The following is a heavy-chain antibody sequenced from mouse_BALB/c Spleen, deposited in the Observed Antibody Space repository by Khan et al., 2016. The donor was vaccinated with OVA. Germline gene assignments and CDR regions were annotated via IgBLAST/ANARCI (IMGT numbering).Heavy chain of an antibody. CDR3: AREPYYYDSLMDY. V-gene: IGHV2-6-1*01. CDR2: IWNAGST. D-gene: IGHD2-10*01. CDR1: GFSLTNYG. Sequence: QMQLEESGPGLVAPSQSLSITCTISGFSLTNYGVHWVRQPPGKGLEWLVVIWNAGSTTYNFTLLSRLIISKDNSKSQVFLKMNSVQTDDTAMYYCAREPYYYDSLMDYWGQGTSVTVSS. J-gene: IGHJ4*01.